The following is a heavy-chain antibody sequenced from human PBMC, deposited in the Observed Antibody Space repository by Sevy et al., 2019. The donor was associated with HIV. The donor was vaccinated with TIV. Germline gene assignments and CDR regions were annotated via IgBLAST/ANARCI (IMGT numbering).Heavy chain of an antibody. CDR3: ARGDTVAGFFYYYYGMDV. J-gene: IGHJ6*02. D-gene: IGHD6-19*01. Sequence: GGSLRLSCAASGFTFSSYCMTWVRQAPGKGLEWVANIKQDGRKKYYADSVKGRFTISRDNAKNSLYLQMNSLRAEDTAVYYCARGDTVAGFFYYYYGMDVWGQGTTVTVSS. CDR1: GFTFSSYC. V-gene: IGHV3-7*01. CDR2: IKQDGRKK.